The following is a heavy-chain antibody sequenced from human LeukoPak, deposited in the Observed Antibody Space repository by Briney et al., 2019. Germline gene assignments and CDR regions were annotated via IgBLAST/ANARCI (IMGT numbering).Heavy chain of an antibody. D-gene: IGHD3-3*01. Sequence: SETLSLTCTVSGGSISSYYWSWIRQPPGKGLEWIGYIYYSGSTNYNPSLKSRVTISVDTSKNQFSLKLSSVTAADTAVYYCARQGRATIFGVVTPYYYYYMDVWGKGTTVTVSS. J-gene: IGHJ6*03. V-gene: IGHV4-59*08. CDR1: GGSISSYY. CDR3: ARQGRATIFGVVTPYYYYYMDV. CDR2: IYYSGST.